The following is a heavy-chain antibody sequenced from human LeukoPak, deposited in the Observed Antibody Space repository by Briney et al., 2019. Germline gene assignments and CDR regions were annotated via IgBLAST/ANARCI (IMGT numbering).Heavy chain of an antibody. CDR1: GFTFSSYV. CDR2: ISYDGSNE. CDR3: ARVKKVPGYYYYMDV. V-gene: IGHV3-30*04. J-gene: IGHJ6*03. Sequence: PGGSLRLSCAASGFTFSSYVMHWVRQAPGKGLEWVAIISYDGSNEYYADSVKGRFTISRDNSKNTLYLQMNSLRAADTAVYYCARVKKVPGYYYYMDVWGKGTTVTISS. D-gene: IGHD3-10*01.